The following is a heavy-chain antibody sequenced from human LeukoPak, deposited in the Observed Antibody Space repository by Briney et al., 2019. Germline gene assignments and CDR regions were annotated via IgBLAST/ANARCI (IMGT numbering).Heavy chain of an antibody. CDR2: IYYSGST. J-gene: IGHJ4*02. CDR3: ARGNYDSSGYYLRRVSSFDY. Sequence: KPSETLSLTCTVSGGPISSYYWSWIRQPPGKGLEWIGYIYYSGSTNYNPSLKSRVTISVDTSKNQFSLKLSSVTAADTAVYYCARGNYDSSGYYLRRVSSFDYWGQGTLVTVSS. D-gene: IGHD3-22*01. CDR1: GGPISSYY. V-gene: IGHV4-59*01.